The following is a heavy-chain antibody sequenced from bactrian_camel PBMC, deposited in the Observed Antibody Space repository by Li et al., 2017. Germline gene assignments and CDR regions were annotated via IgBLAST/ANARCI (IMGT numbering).Heavy chain of an antibody. V-gene: IGHV3-3*01. Sequence: HVQLVESGGGSVQAGGSLRLSCIGSGNPYGYSYYYMGWFRQAAGKEREGVAAISRSGAYTTYADSVKGRFTISHDSAKNTVYLQLNNLKSDDTAMYYCAADATIVTKAGCYVGFIPEYDFRGQGTQVTVS. CDR1: GNPYGYSYYY. J-gene: IGHJ4*01. CDR3: AADATIVTKAGCYVGFIPEYDF. CDR2: ISRSGAYT. D-gene: IGHD4*01.